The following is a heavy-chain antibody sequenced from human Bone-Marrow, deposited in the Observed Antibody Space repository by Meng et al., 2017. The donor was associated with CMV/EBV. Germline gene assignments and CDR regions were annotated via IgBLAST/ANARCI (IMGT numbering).Heavy chain of an antibody. Sequence: ETLSLTCTVSGGSISSYYWSWIRQPPGKGLEWVSAISGSGGSTYYADSVKGRFTISRDNSKNTLYLQMNSLRAEDTAVYYCAKGSVVTTLGDYYYYYGMDVWGQGTTVTVYS. CDR1: GGSISSYY. J-gene: IGHJ6*02. V-gene: IGHV3-23*01. CDR2: ISGSGGST. CDR3: AKGSVVTTLGDYYYYYGMDV. D-gene: IGHD4-23*01.